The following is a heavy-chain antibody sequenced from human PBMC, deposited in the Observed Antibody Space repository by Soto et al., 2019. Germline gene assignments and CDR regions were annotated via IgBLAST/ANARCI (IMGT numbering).Heavy chain of an antibody. CDR3: ARDVCGDCYYYYYSGMDV. CDR1: GFTFSSYA. D-gene: IGHD2-21*02. V-gene: IGHV3-30-3*01. CDR2: ISYDGSNK. J-gene: IGHJ6*02. Sequence: GGSLRLSCAASGFTFSSYAMHWVRQAPGKGLEWVAVISYDGSNKYYADSVKGRFTISRDNSKNTLYLQMNSLRAEDTAVYYSARDVCGDCYYYYYSGMDVWGQGTTVTVSS.